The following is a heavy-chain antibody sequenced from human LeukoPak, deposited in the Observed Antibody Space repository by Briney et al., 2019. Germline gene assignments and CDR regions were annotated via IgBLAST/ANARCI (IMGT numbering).Heavy chain of an antibody. V-gene: IGHV4-4*07. Sequence: SETLSLTCTVSGGSISSYYWSWIRQPAGKGLEWIGRIYTSGSTNYNPSLKSRVTMSVDTSKNQFSLKLGSVTAADTAVYYCARGGYSGRYFDYWGQGTLVTVSS. CDR3: ARGGYSGRYFDY. CDR2: IYTSGST. J-gene: IGHJ4*02. CDR1: GGSISSYY. D-gene: IGHD1-26*01.